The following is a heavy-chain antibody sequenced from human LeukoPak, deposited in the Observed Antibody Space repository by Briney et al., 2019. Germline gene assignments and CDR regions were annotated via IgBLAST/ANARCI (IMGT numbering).Heavy chain of an antibody. Sequence: ASVKVSCKVSGYTLTELSMHWVRQAPGKGLEWMGRFDPEDGETIYAQKFQGRVTMTADTSTDTVYMELSSLRSDDTAVYYCARDRAPAATLGYWGQGTLVTVSS. CDR3: ARDRAPAATLGY. J-gene: IGHJ4*02. CDR1: GYTLTELS. D-gene: IGHD2-15*01. V-gene: IGHV1-24*01. CDR2: FDPEDGET.